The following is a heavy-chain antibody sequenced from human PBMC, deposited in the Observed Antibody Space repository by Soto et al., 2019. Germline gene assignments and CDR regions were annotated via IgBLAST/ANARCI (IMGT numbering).Heavy chain of an antibody. J-gene: IGHJ4*02. CDR2: ISGSVGST. Sequence: EVQLLESGGGLVQPGGSLRLSCAASGFTFNGNAMTWVRQAPGKGLEWVSSISGSVGSTYYADSVKGRFTISRDNSRSTLNLQMNSPRAEGTALYYCAKGGQMSYWGQGTLVTVSS. CDR1: GFTFNGNA. CDR3: AKGGQMSY. V-gene: IGHV3-23*01. D-gene: IGHD3-16*01.